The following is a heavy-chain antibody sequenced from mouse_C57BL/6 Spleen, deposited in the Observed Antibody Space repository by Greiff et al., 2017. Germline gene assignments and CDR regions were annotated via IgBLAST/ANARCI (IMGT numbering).Heavy chain of an antibody. CDR3: ARGSPFIPFFDY. V-gene: IGHV5-4*01. CDR2: ISDGGSYT. D-gene: IGHD1-1*01. CDR1: GFTFSSYA. Sequence: EVHLVESGGGLVKPGGSLKLSCAASGFTFSSYAMSWVRQTPEKRLEWVATISDGGSYTYYPDNVKGRFTISRDNAKNNLYLQMSHLKSEDTAMYYCARGSPFIPFFDYWGQGTTLTVSS. J-gene: IGHJ2*01.